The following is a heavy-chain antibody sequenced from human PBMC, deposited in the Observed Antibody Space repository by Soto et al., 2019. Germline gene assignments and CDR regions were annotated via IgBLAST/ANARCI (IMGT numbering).Heavy chain of an antibody. V-gene: IGHV3-23*01. CDR1: GFTFSSYA. Sequence: SLRLSCAASGFTFSSYAMSWVRQAPGKGLEWVSAISGSGGSTYYADSVKGRFTISRDNSKNTLYLQMNSLRAEDTAVYYCAKILGITMVRGVFDYWGQGTLVTVSS. CDR2: ISGSGGST. J-gene: IGHJ4*02. CDR3: AKILGITMVRGVFDY. D-gene: IGHD3-10*01.